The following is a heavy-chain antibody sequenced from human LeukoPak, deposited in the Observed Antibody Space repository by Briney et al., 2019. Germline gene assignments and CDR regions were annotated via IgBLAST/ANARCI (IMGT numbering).Heavy chain of an antibody. CDR3: AKEKGTLQQL. Sequence: PGGSLRLSCAASGFTFSSYSMNWVRQAPGKGLEWVSYISSSSSTIYYADSVKGRFTISRDNSKNTLYLQMNSLRAEDTAVYYCAKEKGTLQQLWGQGTLATVSS. V-gene: IGHV3-48*01. CDR2: ISSSSSTI. D-gene: IGHD6-13*01. CDR1: GFTFSSYS. J-gene: IGHJ4*02.